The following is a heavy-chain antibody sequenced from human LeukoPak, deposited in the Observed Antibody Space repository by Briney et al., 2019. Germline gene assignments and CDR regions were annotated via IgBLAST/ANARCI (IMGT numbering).Heavy chain of an antibody. CDR3: VRYTRRYAFDY. J-gene: IGHJ4*02. CDR1: GFTFSTYA. Sequence: PGRSLRLSCPASGFTFSTYAMHWVRQAPGKGLEWVANIKEDGSEKYYVDSVRGRFTISRDNAKNSLSLQMNSLRAEDTAVYYCVRYTRRYAFDYWGRGTLVTVSS. D-gene: IGHD5-18*01. CDR2: IKEDGSEK. V-gene: IGHV3-7*04.